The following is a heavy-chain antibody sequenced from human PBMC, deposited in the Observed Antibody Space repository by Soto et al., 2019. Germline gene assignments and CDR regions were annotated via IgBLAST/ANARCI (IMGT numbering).Heavy chain of an antibody. CDR2: FDPEDGET. J-gene: IGHJ5*02. CDR1: GYTLTELS. Sequence: GASVKVSCKVSGYTLTELSMHWVRQAPGKGLEWMGGFDPEDGETIYAQKFQGRVTMTEDTSTDTAYMELSSLRSEDTAVYYCATAPGSVGWFDPWGQGTLVTVSS. V-gene: IGHV1-24*01. CDR3: ATAPGSVGWFDP.